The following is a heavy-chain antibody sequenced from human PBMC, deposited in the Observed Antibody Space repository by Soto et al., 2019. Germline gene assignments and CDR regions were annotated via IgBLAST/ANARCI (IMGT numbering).Heavy chain of an antibody. CDR3: ARDRGILYCNSPSCYNHWLDP. J-gene: IGHJ5*02. CDR1: GFTITNYG. D-gene: IGHD2-2*02. V-gene: IGHV1-3*01. CDR2: INAGNGNT. Sequence: ASVKVSCKASGFTITNYGIHWVRQAPGQRLEWMGWINAGNGNTKYSQKFQGRVTITRDTSASTAYMELSSLTSEDTAVYYCARDRGILYCNSPSCYNHWLDPWGQGTLVTVSS.